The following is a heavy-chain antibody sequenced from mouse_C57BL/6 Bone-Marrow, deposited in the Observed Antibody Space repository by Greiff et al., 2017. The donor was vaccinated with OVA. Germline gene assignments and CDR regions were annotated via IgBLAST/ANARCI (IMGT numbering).Heavy chain of an antibody. Sequence: EVKLEESGGGLVQPGGSMKLSCVASGFTFSNYWMNWVRQSPEKGLEWVAQIRLKSDNYATHYAESVKGRFTISRDDSKGSVYLQMNNLRAEDTGIYYCTDGSWFAYWGQGTLVTVSA. CDR1: GFTFSNYW. J-gene: IGHJ3*01. CDR2: IRLKSDNYAT. V-gene: IGHV6-3*01. CDR3: TDGSWFAY. D-gene: IGHD1-2*01.